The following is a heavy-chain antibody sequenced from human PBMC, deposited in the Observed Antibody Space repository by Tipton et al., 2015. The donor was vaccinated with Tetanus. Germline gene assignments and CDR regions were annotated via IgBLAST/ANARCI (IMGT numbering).Heavy chain of an antibody. J-gene: IGHJ6*02. CDR1: GDSLSNGDYY. V-gene: IGHV4-30-4*01. D-gene: IGHD3-16*01. Sequence: TLSLTCTVSGDSLSNGDYYWSWIRQPPGKGLESIGYIYYSGRTYYNPSLKSRVTISVDTSKNQFSLRLSSVTAADTAVYYCARDHGITWGGMGFYYGMDVWGHGTTVTVSS. CDR3: ARDHGITWGGMGFYYGMDV. CDR2: IYYSGRT.